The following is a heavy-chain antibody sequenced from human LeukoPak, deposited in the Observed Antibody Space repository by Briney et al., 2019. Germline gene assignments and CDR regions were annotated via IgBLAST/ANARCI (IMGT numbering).Heavy chain of an antibody. D-gene: IGHD1-14*01. J-gene: IGHJ5*02. V-gene: IGHV1-69*01. CDR2: IIPILGIA. CDR1: GAPFGSYV. CDR3: ASLENPDS. Sequence: GASVKVSCKASGAPFGSYVTSGVGQAPGQGLEWMGGIIPILGIANYAQKFQGRVTITADESTSTAYMELRSLRSEDTAVYYCASLENPDSWGQGTLVTVSS.